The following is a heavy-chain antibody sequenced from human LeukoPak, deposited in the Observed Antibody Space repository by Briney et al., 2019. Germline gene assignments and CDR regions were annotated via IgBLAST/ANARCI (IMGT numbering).Heavy chain of an antibody. D-gene: IGHD2-8*02. CDR1: GGSISSSY. Sequence: KASETLALTCTVSGGSISSSYWTWIRQPPGKGLEWAGYVYYSGSSTYIPSLKSRVTISVHTSKTQFSLKLSSMIAADTAVYYCAKGGLPGGFDIWGQGTLVTVSS. V-gene: IGHV4-59*08. J-gene: IGHJ3*02. CDR2: VYYSGSS. CDR3: AKGGLPGGFDI.